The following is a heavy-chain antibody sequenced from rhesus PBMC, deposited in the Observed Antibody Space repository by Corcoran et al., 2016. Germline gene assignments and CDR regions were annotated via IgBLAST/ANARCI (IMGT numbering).Heavy chain of an antibody. J-gene: IGHJ4*01. V-gene: IGHV4-173*01. CDR2: ISGSGGST. CDR3: ASHNWNYGDYFDY. D-gene: IGHD1-26*01. CDR1: GGSISSNY. Sequence: QLQLQESGPGLVKPSETLSLTCAVSGGSISSNYWSWIRQPPGKGLEWIGRISGSGGSTDYNPSLKSRVTISTYTSKIKFSLKLGSVPAADTAVYYCASHNWNYGDYFDYWGQGVLVTVSS.